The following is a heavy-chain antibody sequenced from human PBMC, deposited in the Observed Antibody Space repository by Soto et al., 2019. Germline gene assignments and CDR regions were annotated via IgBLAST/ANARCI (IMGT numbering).Heavy chain of an antibody. J-gene: IGHJ4*02. CDR2: IFYSGST. D-gene: IGHD6-19*01. CDR3: ARRYGWLYFDY. Sequence: SETLSVTWTVSGGSISGYYWSWIRQPPGKGLEWIGTIFYSGSTYYNPSLKSRVTISVDTSKNQFSLRLISVTAADTALYYCARRYGWLYFDYWGQGSLVTVSS. V-gene: IGHV4-59*04. CDR1: GGSISGYY.